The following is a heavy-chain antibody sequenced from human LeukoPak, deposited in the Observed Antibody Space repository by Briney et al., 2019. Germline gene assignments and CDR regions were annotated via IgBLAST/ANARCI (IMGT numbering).Heavy chain of an antibody. CDR1: GYTFISYG. CDR3: ARRYGDPYYSYYYMDV. J-gene: IGHJ6*03. D-gene: IGHD4-17*01. Sequence: GASVNVSCKASGYTFISYGISWVRQAPAQGVQRMGWISAYNGNTNYAQKLQCRVTMTTDTSTSTAYMELRSLRSDDTAVYFCARRYGDPYYSYYYMDVWGKGTTVTVSS. V-gene: IGHV1-18*01. CDR2: ISAYNGNT.